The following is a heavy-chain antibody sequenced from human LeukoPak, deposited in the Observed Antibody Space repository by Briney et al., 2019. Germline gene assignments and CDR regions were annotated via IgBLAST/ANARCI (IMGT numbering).Heavy chain of an antibody. CDR2: INPSGGST. J-gene: IGHJ6*03. CDR1: GYTFTSYH. CDR3: ARDRNYDILTGYQVSYMDV. D-gene: IGHD3-9*01. V-gene: IGHV1-46*01. Sequence: GASVTVSCKASGYTFTSYHMHWVRQAPGQGLEWMGIINPSGGSTSYAQKFQGRVTMTSDMSTSTVYMDLSSLTSEDTAVYYCARDRNYDILTGYQVSYMDVWGKGTTVIVSS.